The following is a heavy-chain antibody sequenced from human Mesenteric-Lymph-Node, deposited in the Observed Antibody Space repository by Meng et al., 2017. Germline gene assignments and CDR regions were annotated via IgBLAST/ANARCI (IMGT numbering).Heavy chain of an antibody. V-gene: IGHV3-33*01. CDR1: GFTFSSFG. CDR3: ARDNYGGLLDY. J-gene: IGHJ4*02. D-gene: IGHD3-16*01. Sequence: GESLKISCAPSGFTFSSFGMKWVRQAPGKGLEWVATIWNDGSLKYYAESVRGRFTISRDNSQNTLSLQMNSLRAEDTAVYYCARDNYGGLLDYWGQGTLVTVSS. CDR2: IWNDGSLK.